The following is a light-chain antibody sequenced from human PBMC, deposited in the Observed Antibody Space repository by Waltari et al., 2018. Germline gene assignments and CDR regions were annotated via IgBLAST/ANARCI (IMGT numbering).Light chain of an antibody. J-gene: IGLJ2*01. V-gene: IGLV5-45*03. CDR1: SGINVGSYR. Sequence: QAVLTQPSSLSASPGASASLTCTLRSGINVGSYRIYWYQQKPGSPPQSPLRYKSDSDKHQDFRVPRRFSGSKDASANAGILLISGLQSEDEADYYCMIWHNNAVVFGGGTTLTVL. CDR3: MIWHNNAVV. CDR2: YKSDSDK.